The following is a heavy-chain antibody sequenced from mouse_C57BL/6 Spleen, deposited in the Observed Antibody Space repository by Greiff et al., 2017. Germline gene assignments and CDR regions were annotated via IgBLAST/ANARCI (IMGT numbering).Heavy chain of an antibody. J-gene: IGHJ2*01. Sequence: QVQLKESGPELVKPGASVKISCKASGYAFSSSWMNWVKQRPGKGLEWIGRIYPGDGDTNYNGKFKGKATLTADKSSSTAYMQLSSLTSEDSAVYFCANDSSGYLDFDYWGQGTTLTVSS. D-gene: IGHD3-2*02. CDR3: ANDSSGYLDFDY. V-gene: IGHV1-82*01. CDR2: IYPGDGDT. CDR1: GYAFSSSW.